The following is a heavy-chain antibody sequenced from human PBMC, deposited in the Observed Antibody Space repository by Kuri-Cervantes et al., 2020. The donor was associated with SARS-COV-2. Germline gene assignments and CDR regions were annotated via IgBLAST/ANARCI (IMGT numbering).Heavy chain of an antibody. J-gene: IGHJ6*03. D-gene: IGHD4-11*01. CDR3: ATSYSNDPYYYYYMDV. Sequence: ASVKVSCKASGYTFTSYGISWVRQAPGQGLGRMGWISAYNGNTNYAQKLQGRVTMTEDTSTDTAYMELSSLRSEDTAVYYCATSYSNDPYYYYYMDVWGKGTTVTVSS. CDR1: GYTFTSYG. CDR2: ISAYNGNT. V-gene: IGHV1-18*01.